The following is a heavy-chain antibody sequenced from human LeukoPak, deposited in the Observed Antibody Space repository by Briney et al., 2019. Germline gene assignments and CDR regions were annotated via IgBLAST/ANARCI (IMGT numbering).Heavy chain of an antibody. J-gene: IGHJ5*02. V-gene: IGHV3-15*07. CDR3: TTDYPSIVVAGSGDWFDP. CDR1: GFTFSNAW. D-gene: IGHD6-13*01. Sequence: GGSLRLSCAASGFTFSNAWMNWVRQAPGKGLEWVGRIKSKTDGGTADNAAPVKGRFTMSRDDSKNTLYLQMNSLKTEDTAVYYCTTDYPSIVVAGSGDWFDPWGQGTLVTVSS. CDR2: IKSKTDGGTA.